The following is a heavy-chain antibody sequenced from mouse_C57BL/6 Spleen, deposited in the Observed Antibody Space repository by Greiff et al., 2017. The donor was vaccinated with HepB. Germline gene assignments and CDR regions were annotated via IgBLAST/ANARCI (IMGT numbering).Heavy chain of an antibody. CDR2: IDPSDSYT. V-gene: IGHV1-69*01. Sequence: QVQLKQPGAELVMPGASVKLSCKASGYTFTSYWMHWVKQRPGQGLEWIGEIDPSDSYTNYNQKFKGKSTLTVDKSSSTAYMQLSSLTSEDSAVYYCARSWRRTAQARFAYWGQGTLVTVSA. CDR3: ARSWRRTAQARFAY. CDR1: GYTFTSYW. D-gene: IGHD3-2*02. J-gene: IGHJ3*01.